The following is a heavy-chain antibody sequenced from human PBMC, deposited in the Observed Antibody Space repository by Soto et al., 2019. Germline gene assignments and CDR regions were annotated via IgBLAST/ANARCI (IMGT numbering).Heavy chain of an antibody. J-gene: IGHJ2*01. CDR1: GGSISSSSFY. CDR2: IYYSGRT. D-gene: IGHD6-6*01. Sequence: QLQLQESGPGLVKPSETLSLTCTVSGGSISSSSFYWGWIRQPPGKGLECIGSIYYSGRTYYNPFLKSRVTISVDTSKNQFSLKLSSVTAADTAVYYCARLGTAARLFYGYFDLWGRGTLVTVSS. CDR3: ARLGTAARLFYGYFDL. V-gene: IGHV4-39*01.